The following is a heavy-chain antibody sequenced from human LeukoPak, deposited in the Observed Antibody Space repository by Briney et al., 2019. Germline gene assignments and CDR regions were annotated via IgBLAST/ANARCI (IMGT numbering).Heavy chain of an antibody. V-gene: IGHV3-30-3*01. CDR1: GFTFSSYA. CDR3: ARDPCSSTSCYTFDY. J-gene: IGHJ4*02. D-gene: IGHD2-2*02. Sequence: PGGSLRLSCATSGFTFSSYAMHWVRQAPGKGLEWVAVISYDGSNKYYADSVKGRFTISRDNSKNTLYLQMNSLRAEDTAVYYCARDPCSSTSCYTFDYWGQGTLVTVSS. CDR2: ISYDGSNK.